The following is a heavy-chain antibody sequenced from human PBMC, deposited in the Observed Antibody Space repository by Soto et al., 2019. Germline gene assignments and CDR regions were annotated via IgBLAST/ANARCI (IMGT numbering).Heavy chain of an antibody. J-gene: IGHJ4*02. D-gene: IGHD3-9*01. V-gene: IGHV3-48*01. CDR1: GFTFRSYS. Sequence: PGXSLRLSGAASGFTFRSYSMPWVRQAPGKGLEWVSYISSSSSTMYYADSVKGRFTISRDNAKNSLYLQMNSLRAEDTAVYYCAKYYDILTGYSQLDYWGQGTLVTVS. CDR3: AKYYDILTGYSQLDY. CDR2: ISSSSSTM.